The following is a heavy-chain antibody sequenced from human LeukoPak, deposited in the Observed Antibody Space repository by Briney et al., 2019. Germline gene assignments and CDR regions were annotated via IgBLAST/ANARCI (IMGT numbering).Heavy chain of an antibody. Sequence: ASVKVSCKASGYTFTSYAMNWVRQAPGQGLEWMGWINTNTGNPTYAQGFTGRFVFSLDTSVSTAYLQISSLKAEDTAVYYCARGLWTIFGVVIPSVWFDPWGQGTLVTVSS. V-gene: IGHV7-4-1*02. CDR1: GYTFTSYA. CDR3: ARGLWTIFGVVIPSVWFDP. J-gene: IGHJ5*02. CDR2: INTNTGNP. D-gene: IGHD3-3*01.